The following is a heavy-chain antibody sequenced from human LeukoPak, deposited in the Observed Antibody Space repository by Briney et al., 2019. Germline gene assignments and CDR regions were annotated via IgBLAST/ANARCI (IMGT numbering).Heavy chain of an antibody. CDR1: GFTFSNYA. CDR2: ISETAYTT. J-gene: IGHJ3*02. V-gene: IGHV3-23*01. D-gene: IGHD6-19*01. CDR3: AREMYAGWYFAFDI. Sequence: GGSLRLSCAASGFTFSNYAMSWVRQAPGRGLEWVSSISETAYTTHHADSVKGRFTTSRDNSKNTLYLQMSSLRAEDTAVYYCAREMYAGWYFAFDIWGQGTMVTVSS.